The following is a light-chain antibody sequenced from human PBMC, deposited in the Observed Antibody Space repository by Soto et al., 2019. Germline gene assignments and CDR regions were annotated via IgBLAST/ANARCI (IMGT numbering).Light chain of an antibody. Sequence: DIQLTQSPPFLSASVGDRVTIACRASQDINSYLAWYQQNPGKAPKLLIYAASTLFSGVPSRFSGSGSGTEFTLTISSLQPEDFATYYCQQLNSYPRTFGQGTKVE. CDR1: QDINSY. CDR3: QQLNSYPRT. J-gene: IGKJ1*01. V-gene: IGKV1-9*01. CDR2: AAS.